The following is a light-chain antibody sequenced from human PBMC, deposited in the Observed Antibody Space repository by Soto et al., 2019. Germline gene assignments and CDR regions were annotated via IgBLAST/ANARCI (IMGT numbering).Light chain of an antibody. Sequence: DIQMTQSPSTLSAFVGDSVAITCRASQTISNFLAWYQQKPGKAPKLLFYRASNLEGGVPSRFSGGGSGTEFTLTINSLQPDDSATYYCQQYKSYPWTFG. CDR2: RAS. CDR1: QTISNF. CDR3: QQYKSYPWT. V-gene: IGKV1-5*03. J-gene: IGKJ2*02.